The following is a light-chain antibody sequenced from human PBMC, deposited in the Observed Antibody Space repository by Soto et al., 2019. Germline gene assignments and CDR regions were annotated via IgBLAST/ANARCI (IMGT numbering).Light chain of an antibody. CDR1: NSDVGAYNY. CDR2: DVS. Sequence: QSALTQPRSVSGSPGQSVTISCTGTNSDVGAYNYVSWYQQHPGKAPKLMIYDVSTRPSGVPDRFSGSKSGSTASLTISGLQAEDEADYYCCSYAGSYSWVFGGGTQLTVL. V-gene: IGLV2-11*01. J-gene: IGLJ2*01. CDR3: CSYAGSYSWV.